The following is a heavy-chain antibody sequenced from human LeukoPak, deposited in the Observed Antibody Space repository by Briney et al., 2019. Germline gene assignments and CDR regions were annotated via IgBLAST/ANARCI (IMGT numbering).Heavy chain of an antibody. CDR1: GDSVSSNSAA. CDR2: TCYRSKWYN. J-gene: IGHJ4*02. D-gene: IGHD1-14*01. Sequence: SQTLSLTCALSGDSVSSNSAAWNWIRQSPSRGLEWLGRTCYRSKWYNDYAVSVKSRITINPDTSKNQFSLQLNSVTPEDMAVYYCARGGMGRADYYFDYWGQGTLVTVSS. CDR3: ARGGMGRADYYFDY. V-gene: IGHV6-1*01.